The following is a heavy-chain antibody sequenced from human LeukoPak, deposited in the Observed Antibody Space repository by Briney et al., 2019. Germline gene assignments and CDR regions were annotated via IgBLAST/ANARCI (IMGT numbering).Heavy chain of an antibody. D-gene: IGHD2-2*01. V-gene: IGHV4-34*01. CDR1: GGSFSGYY. CDR3: ARHGGDGPASNWFDP. CDR2: INHSGST. J-gene: IGHJ5*02. Sequence: SETLSLTCAVYGGSFSGYYWSWIRQPPGKGLEWIGEINHSGSTNYNPSLKSRVTISVDTSKNQFSLKLSSVTAADTAVYYCARHGGDGPASNWFDPWGQGTLVTVSS.